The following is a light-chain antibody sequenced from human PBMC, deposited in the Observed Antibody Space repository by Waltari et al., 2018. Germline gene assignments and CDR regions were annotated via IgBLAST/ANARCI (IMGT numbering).Light chain of an antibody. J-gene: IGKJ2*01. CDR2: AAS. V-gene: IGKV3-15*01. Sequence: EIVMTQSPATLSASPGERVTLSCRASHHIGTNLAWYQQRPGQTPRLVIYAASTRAPGIPARFSGSGLVTEFTLTIDSLQSEDFAVYYCQQYNNWPPYTIGQGTNLEI. CDR3: QQYNNWPPYT. CDR1: HHIGTN.